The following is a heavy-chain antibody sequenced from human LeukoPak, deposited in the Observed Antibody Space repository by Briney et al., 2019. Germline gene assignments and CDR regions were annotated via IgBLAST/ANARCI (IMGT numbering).Heavy chain of an antibody. D-gene: IGHD3-16*01. J-gene: IGHJ4*02. CDR3: AAAGRGSLDY. CDR2: ISSDGSST. V-gene: IGHV3-74*01. CDR1: GFTLSSFW. Sequence: GGSLRLSCAASGFTLSSFWMHWVRHAPGKGLEWVSRISSDGSSTNYADSVKGRFAISRDAAKNTLFLQINNLRAEDTAVYFCAAAGRGSLDYWGQGTLVTVSS.